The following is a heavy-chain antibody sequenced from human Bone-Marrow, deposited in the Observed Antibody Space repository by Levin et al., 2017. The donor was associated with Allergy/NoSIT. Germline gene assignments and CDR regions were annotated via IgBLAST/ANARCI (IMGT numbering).Heavy chain of an antibody. CDR3: AREILVRYYGSGSYYNTNFDY. CDR2: ISSSSSYI. CDR1: GFTFSSYS. J-gene: IGHJ4*02. Sequence: PGGSLRLSCAASGFTFSSYSMNWVRQAPGKGLEWVSSISSSSSYIYYADSVKGRFTISRDNAKNSLYLQMNSLRAEDTAVYYCAREILVRYYGSGSYYNTNFDYWGQGTLVTVSS. V-gene: IGHV3-21*01. D-gene: IGHD3-10*01.